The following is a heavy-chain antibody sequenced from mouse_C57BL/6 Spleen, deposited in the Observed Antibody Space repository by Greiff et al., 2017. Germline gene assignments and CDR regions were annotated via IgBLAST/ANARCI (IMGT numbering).Heavy chain of an antibody. CDR2: IWRGGST. D-gene: IGHD2-4*01. V-gene: IGHV2-5*01. J-gene: IGHJ4*01. CDR1: GFSLTSYG. Sequence: QVQLKESGPGLVQPSQSLSITCTVSGFSLTSYGVHWVRQSPGKGLEWLGVIWRGGSTDYNAAFMSRLSITKDNSKSQVFFKMNSLQADDTAIYYCANIYYEYDGRYYYAMDYWGQGTSVTVSS. CDR3: ANIYYEYDGRYYYAMDY.